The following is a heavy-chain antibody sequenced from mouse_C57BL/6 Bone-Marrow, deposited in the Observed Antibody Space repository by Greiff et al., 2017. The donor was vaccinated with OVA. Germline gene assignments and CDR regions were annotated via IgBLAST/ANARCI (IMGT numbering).Heavy chain of an antibody. J-gene: IGHJ1*03. V-gene: IGHV1-55*01. CDR3: YYGSPLYWYFDV. Sequence: QVQLQQPGAELVKPGASVKMSCKASGYTFTSYWITWVKQRPGQGLEWIGDIYPGSGSTNYNEKFKSKATLTVDTSSSTAYMQLSSVTSEDSAVYYCYYGSPLYWYFDVWGKGTTVTVSS. CDR1: GYTFTSYW. CDR2: IYPGSGST. D-gene: IGHD1-1*01.